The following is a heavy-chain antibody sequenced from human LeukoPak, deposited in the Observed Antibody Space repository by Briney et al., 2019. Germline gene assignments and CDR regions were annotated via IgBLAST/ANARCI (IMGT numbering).Heavy chain of an antibody. Sequence: GGSLRLSCAASGFTFSSYAMHWVRQAPGKGLEWVSVIYSGGSTYYADSVKGRFTISRDNSKNTLYLQMNSLRAEDTAVYYCARGGSHAVDIWGQGTMVTVSS. CDR1: GFTFSSYA. CDR3: ARGGSHAVDI. D-gene: IGHD3-16*01. CDR2: IYSGGST. V-gene: IGHV3-66*01. J-gene: IGHJ3*02.